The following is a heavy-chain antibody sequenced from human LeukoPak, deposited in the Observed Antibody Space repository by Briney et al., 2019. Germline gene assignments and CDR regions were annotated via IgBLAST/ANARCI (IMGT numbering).Heavy chain of an antibody. J-gene: IGHJ4*02. CDR1: GGSISSDNYY. CDR2: IYTSGTT. CDR3: ARMFEY. V-gene: IGHV4-61*09. Sequence: SETLSLTCTVSGGSISSDNYYWTCIRQPAGKGLEWIGHIYTSGTTNYNPSLKSRVTILLDTSKNQFSLNLNSVTAADTAIYYCARMFEYRGQGTLVTVSS.